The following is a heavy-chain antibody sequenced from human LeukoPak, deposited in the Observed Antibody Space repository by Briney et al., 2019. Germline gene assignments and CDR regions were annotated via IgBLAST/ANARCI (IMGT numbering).Heavy chain of an antibody. CDR3: ARGSLDFWSGYYAY. CDR1: GGSFSGYY. V-gene: IGHV4-34*01. D-gene: IGHD3-3*01. J-gene: IGHJ4*02. CDR2: INHSGST. Sequence: PSETLSLTCAVYGGSFSGYYWSWIRQPPGKGLEWIGEINHSGSTNYSPSLKSRVTISADTSKSQFSLKLSSVTAADTAVYYCARGSLDFWSGYYAYWGQGNLVTVSS.